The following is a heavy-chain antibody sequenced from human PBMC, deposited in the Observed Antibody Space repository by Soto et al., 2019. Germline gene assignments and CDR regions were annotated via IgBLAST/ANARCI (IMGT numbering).Heavy chain of an antibody. J-gene: IGHJ5*02. D-gene: IGHD3-22*01. Sequence: PSETLSLTCTVSGGSISSSSYYWGWIRQPPGKGLEWSGSIYYSGSTYYNPSLKSRVTISVDTSKNQFSLKLSSVTAADTAVYYCARHEPRLYYYDSSHRNNWFDPWGQGTLVTVSS. CDR2: IYYSGST. CDR1: GGSISSSSYY. CDR3: ARHEPRLYYYDSSHRNNWFDP. V-gene: IGHV4-39*01.